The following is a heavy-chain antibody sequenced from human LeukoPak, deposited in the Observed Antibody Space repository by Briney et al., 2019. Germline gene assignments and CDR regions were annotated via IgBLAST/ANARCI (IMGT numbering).Heavy chain of an antibody. Sequence: GGSLSLSCAASGFTFSNAWLLWLRQAPGKGLEWVGRIKSKPDGGITDYAAHEKSRSTISRDDSNITLDLQKNSLKTEVTAVYYSTTDPSLSYCGGDCYYFDYWGQGTLVTVSS. CDR3: TTDPSLSYCGGDCYYFDY. CDR2: IKSKPDGGIT. V-gene: IGHV3-15*01. CDR1: GFTFSNAW. D-gene: IGHD2-21*01. J-gene: IGHJ4*02.